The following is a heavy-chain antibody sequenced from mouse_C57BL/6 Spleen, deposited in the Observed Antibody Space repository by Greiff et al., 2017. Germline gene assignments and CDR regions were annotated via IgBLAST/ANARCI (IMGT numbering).Heavy chain of an antibody. CDR1: GFNIKDDY. CDR3: TTPSVTTNY. CDR2: IDPENGDT. V-gene: IGHV14-4*01. J-gene: IGHJ2*01. D-gene: IGHD2-12*01. Sequence: EVQLQQSGAELVRPGASVKLSCTASGFNIKDDYMHWVKQRPEQGLEWLGWIDPENGDTEYASKFQGKATITADTSSNTAYLQRSSLTSDDTSVYYCTTPSVTTNYWGQGTTLTVSS.